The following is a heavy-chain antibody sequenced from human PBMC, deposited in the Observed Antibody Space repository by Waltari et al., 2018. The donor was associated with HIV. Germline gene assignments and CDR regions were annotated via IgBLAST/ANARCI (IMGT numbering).Heavy chain of an antibody. CDR1: GFSFHDYA. CDR3: ARGPMYKWFDP. CDR2: ISWRSGNI. D-gene: IGHD3-10*02. Sequence: EVQLVESGGDLVQPGESLRLSCEAPGFSFHDYARHCVRQAPGKGLEWVSGISWRSGNIAYADSVRGRFTISRDNAKNSLYLRMNSLRPDDTGFYYCARGPMYKWFDPWGQGTLVTVSS. J-gene: IGHJ5*02. V-gene: IGHV3-9*01.